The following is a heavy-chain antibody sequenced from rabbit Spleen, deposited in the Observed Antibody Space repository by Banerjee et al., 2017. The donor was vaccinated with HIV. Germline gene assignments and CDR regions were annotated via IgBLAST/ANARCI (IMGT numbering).Heavy chain of an antibody. CDR2: IYAASSGSY. D-gene: IGHD6-1*01. CDR1: GFSFSSRYY. V-gene: IGHV1S40*01. Sequence: QSLEESGGDLVKPGASLTLTCTASGFSFSSRYYMCWVCQAPGKGMEWIACIYAASSGSYYFTNWAKVRFTISKTSSTSVSLQMTSLTDADTATYFCARDDPINAVYAAYGFAIPFYFNLWGPGTLVTVS. J-gene: IGHJ4*01. CDR3: ARDDPINAVYAAYGFAIPFYFNL.